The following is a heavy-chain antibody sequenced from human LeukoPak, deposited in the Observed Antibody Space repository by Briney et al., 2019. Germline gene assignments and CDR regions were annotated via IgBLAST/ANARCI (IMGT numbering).Heavy chain of an antibody. D-gene: IGHD6-19*01. Sequence: PSETLSLTCAVYGGSFSGYYWSWIRQPPGKGLEWIGEINHSGSTNYNPSLKSRVTISVDTSKNQFSLKLSSVTAADTAVYYCARRIAVAAKAMDAWGKGTTVTVSS. CDR2: INHSGST. CDR3: ARRIAVAAKAMDA. J-gene: IGHJ6*03. V-gene: IGHV4-34*01. CDR1: GGSFSGYY.